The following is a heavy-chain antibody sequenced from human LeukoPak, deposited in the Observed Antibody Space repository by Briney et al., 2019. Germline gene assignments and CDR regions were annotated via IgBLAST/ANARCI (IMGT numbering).Heavy chain of an antibody. D-gene: IGHD3-22*01. J-gene: IGHJ4*02. CDR1: GFTFSIYA. CDR3: AKDRGRYYYSNGYYWAYYFDS. CDR2: ISGSGGST. V-gene: IGHV3-23*01. Sequence: GGSLRLFCAASGFTFSIYAVNWVRQARGEGLEWVSAISGSGGSTYYADSVKGRFTISRDNSKNTLYLQMSSLRPEDTAVYYCAKDRGRYYYSNGYYWAYYFDSWGQGILVTVST.